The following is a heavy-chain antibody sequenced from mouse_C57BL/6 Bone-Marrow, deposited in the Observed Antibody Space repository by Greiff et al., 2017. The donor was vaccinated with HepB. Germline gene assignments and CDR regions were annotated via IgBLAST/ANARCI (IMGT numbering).Heavy chain of an antibody. Sequence: EVKLVESGGGLVRPKGSLKHSCAASGFSFNTYAMNWVRQAPGKGLEWVARIRSKSNNYATYYADSVKDRFTISRDDSESMLYLQMNNLKTEDTAMYYCGADGYYAWFAYWGQGTLVTVSA. CDR2: IRSKSNNYAT. CDR1: GFSFNTYA. V-gene: IGHV10-1*01. D-gene: IGHD2-3*01. J-gene: IGHJ3*01. CDR3: GADGYYAWFAY.